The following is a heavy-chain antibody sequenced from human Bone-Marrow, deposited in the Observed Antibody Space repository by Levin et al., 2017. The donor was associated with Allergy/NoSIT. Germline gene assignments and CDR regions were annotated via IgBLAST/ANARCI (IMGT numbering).Heavy chain of an antibody. CDR1: GGSISSYY. CDR2: IYYSGST. Sequence: SETLSLTCTVSGGSISSYYWSWIRQPPGKGLEWIGYIYYSGSTNYNPSLKSRVTISVDTSKNQFSLKLSSVTAADTAVYYCARDRYFDYWGQGTLVTVSS. V-gene: IGHV4-59*01. J-gene: IGHJ4*02. CDR3: ARDRYFDY.